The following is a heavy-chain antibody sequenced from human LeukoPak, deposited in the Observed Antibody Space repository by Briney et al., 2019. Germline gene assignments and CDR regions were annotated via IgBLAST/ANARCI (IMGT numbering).Heavy chain of an antibody. V-gene: IGHV3-23*01. J-gene: IGHJ4*02. CDR2: ISGSGGYT. CDR1: GLSFATYG. CDR3: AKVAISTTWYYCDY. D-gene: IGHD2-2*01. Sequence: GGSLRLSCAASGLSFATYGMTWVRQAPGEGLEWVSGISGSGGYTYYADSVKGRFTISRDNSKNTLYLQMNSLRAEDTAVYHCAKVAISTTWYYCDYWGQGALVTVSS.